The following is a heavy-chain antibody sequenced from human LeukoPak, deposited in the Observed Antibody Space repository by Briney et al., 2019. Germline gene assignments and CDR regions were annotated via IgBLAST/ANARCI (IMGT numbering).Heavy chain of an antibody. J-gene: IGHJ5*02. Sequence: PSETLSLTCTVSGGSISSYYWSWIRQPPGKGLEWIGYISYSGSTNYNPSLKSRVTISVDTSKNQFYLKLSSVTAADTAVYYCVESKDNYNWFDPWGQGTLATVSS. D-gene: IGHD3-10*01. CDR3: VESKDNYNWFDP. CDR1: GGSISSYY. V-gene: IGHV4-59*01. CDR2: ISYSGST.